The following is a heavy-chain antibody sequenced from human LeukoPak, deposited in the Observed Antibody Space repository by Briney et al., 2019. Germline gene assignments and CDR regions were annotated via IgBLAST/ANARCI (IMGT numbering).Heavy chain of an antibody. D-gene: IGHD6-6*01. CDR1: GGSININTYY. J-gene: IGHJ2*01. CDR2: IYYSGST. V-gene: IGHV4-39*07. CDR3: ARASHGWYFDL. Sequence: SQTLSLTCTVSGGSININTYYWGWIRQPPGKGLEWIGSIYYSGSTYYNPSLKSRVTISVGTSKNQFSLKLSSVTAADTAVYYCARASHGWYFDLWGRGTLVTVSS.